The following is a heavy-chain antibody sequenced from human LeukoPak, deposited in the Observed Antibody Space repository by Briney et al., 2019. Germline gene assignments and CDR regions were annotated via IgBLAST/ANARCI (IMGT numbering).Heavy chain of an antibody. Sequence: PGESLKISCKGSGYSFTSYWIGWVRQMPGKGLEWMGIMYPGDSDTRYSPSFQGQVTISADKSISTAYLQWSSLKASDTAMYARGDYGDFRVFYTLFDYWGQGTLVTVSS. CDR3: GDYGDFRVFYTLFDY. J-gene: IGHJ4*02. D-gene: IGHD4-17*01. CDR2: MYPGDSDT. V-gene: IGHV5-51*01. CDR1: GYSFTSYW.